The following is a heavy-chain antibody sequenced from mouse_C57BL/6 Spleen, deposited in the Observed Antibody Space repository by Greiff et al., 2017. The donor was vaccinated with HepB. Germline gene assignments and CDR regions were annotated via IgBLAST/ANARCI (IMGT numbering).Heavy chain of an antibody. D-gene: IGHD1-1*01. J-gene: IGHJ1*03. CDR1: GYSFTSYY. Sequence: VQRVESGPELVKPGASVKISCKASGYSFTSYYIHWVKQRPGQGLEWIGWIYPGSGNTKYNEKFKGKATLTADTSSSTAYMQLSSLTSEDSAVYYCARSGITTVVARGYFDVWGTGTTVTVSS. CDR2: IYPGSGNT. V-gene: IGHV1-66*01. CDR3: ARSGITTVVARGYFDV.